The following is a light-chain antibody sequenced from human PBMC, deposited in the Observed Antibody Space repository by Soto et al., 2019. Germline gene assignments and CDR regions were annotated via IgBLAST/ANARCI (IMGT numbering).Light chain of an antibody. Sequence: QSVLTQPPSVSGAPGQRVTISCTGSNSNIGADYEVHWYQQFPGTAPKLLISNNSNRPSGVPDRFSGSRSGTSASLAITGLQSEDEADYYCSSYAGTNNDVFGTGTKVTVL. V-gene: IGLV1-40*01. CDR2: NNS. CDR1: NSNIGADYE. CDR3: SSYAGTNNDV. J-gene: IGLJ1*01.